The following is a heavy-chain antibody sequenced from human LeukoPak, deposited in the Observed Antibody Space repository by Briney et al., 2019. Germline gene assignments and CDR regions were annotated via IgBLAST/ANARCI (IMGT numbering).Heavy chain of an antibody. J-gene: IGHJ4*02. CDR2: INHSGST. CDR3: ASTTEAAGNCGGDCYPYFDY. CDR1: GGSFSGYY. V-gene: IGHV4-34*01. Sequence: SETLSLTCAVYGGSFSGYYWSWIRQPPGKGLEWIGEINHSGSTNYNPSLKGRVTISVDTSKNQFSLKLSSVTAADTAVYYCASTTEAAGNCGGDCYPYFDYWGQGTLVTVSS. D-gene: IGHD2-21*02.